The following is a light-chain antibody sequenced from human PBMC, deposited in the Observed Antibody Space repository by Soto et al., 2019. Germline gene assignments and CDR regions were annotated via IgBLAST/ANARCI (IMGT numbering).Light chain of an antibody. J-gene: IGKJ5*01. CDR3: QQYENLPT. V-gene: IGKV1-33*01. CDR1: QNINNY. CDR2: DAS. Sequence: DIQMTQSTSSLSASVGDRVTITCQASQNINNYLNWYQQKPGRAPXXLIYDASNLEAGVPSRFRGSGSGTDFTFTISRLQPEDIATYYCQQYENLPTFGQGTRLEIK.